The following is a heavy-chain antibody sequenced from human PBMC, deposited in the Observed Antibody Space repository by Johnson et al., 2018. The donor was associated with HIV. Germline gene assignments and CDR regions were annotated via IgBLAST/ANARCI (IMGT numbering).Heavy chain of an antibody. Sequence: EVQLVESGGGVVQPGRSLRLSCAASGFTVSSNYMTWVRQAPGKRLEWVSVIYSGGTTYNADSVKGRFTISRDNSKNTLYLQMNSLRAEDTAVFYCAKIVATSDDVFDIWGQGTKVTVSS. CDR3: AKIVATSDDVFDI. CDR1: GFTVSSNY. J-gene: IGHJ3*02. D-gene: IGHD5-12*01. CDR2: IYSGGTT. V-gene: IGHV3-66*01.